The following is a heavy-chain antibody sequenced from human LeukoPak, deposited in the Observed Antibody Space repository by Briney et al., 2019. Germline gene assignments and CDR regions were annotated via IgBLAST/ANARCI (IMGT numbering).Heavy chain of an antibody. CDR2: ISAYNGNT. J-gene: IGHJ4*02. V-gene: IGHV1-18*04. CDR3: ATTHSSGWLFDY. CDR1: GYTFTSYG. Sequence: ASVKVSCKASGYTFTSYGISWVRQAPGQGLEWMGWISAYNGNTNYAQKLQGRVTMTTDTSTSTAYMELRSLRSDDTAVYYCATTHSSGWLFDYWGQGALDTVSS. D-gene: IGHD6-19*01.